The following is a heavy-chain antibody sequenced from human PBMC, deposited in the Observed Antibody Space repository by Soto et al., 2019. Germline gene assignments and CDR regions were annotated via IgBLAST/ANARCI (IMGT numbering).Heavy chain of an antibody. CDR3: GRHHRYEGNACDI. Sequence: QVQLVESGGGLVKPGGSLRLSCVASGFTFSDYYMTWIRQAPGKGLVWVSYITTSGGTINSADSVKGRFTISRDNAKNSRYLQKSSLRAEGTGVDYCGRHHRYEGNACDIWGQGTTVTVSS. J-gene: IGHJ3*02. CDR2: ITTSGGTI. V-gene: IGHV3-11*01. CDR1: GFTFSDYY. D-gene: IGHD3-16*02.